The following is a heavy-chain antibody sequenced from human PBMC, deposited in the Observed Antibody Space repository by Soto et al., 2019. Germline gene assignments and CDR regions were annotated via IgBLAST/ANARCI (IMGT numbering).Heavy chain of an antibody. D-gene: IGHD6-13*01. CDR1: GYTFSTYG. CDR2: ISGYNGDT. V-gene: IGHV1-18*01. Sequence: ASVKVSCKASGYTFSTYGIRWVRQAPGQGLEWMGWISGYNGDTNYAQKVQGRLTMTTDTSTRTAYMELRSLRSDDTAVYYCARDRQLAADGTFFDYWGQGTLVTVSS. CDR3: ARDRQLAADGTFFDY. J-gene: IGHJ4*02.